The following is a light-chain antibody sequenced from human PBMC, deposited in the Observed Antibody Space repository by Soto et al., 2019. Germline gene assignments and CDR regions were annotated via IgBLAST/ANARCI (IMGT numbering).Light chain of an antibody. Sequence: QTVVTQEPSFSVSPGGTVTLTCGLGSGSVSTSYYPSWYQQTPGQAPRTLIYSTNTRSSGVPDRFSGSILGNKAALTITGAQADDESDYYCVLYMGSVVFGGGTKVTVL. CDR3: VLYMGSVV. V-gene: IGLV8-61*01. CDR2: STN. CDR1: SGSVSTSYY. J-gene: IGLJ2*01.